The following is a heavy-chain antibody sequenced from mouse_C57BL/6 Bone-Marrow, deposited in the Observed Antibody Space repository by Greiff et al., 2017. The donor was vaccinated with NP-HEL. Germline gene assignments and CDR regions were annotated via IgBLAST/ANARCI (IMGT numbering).Heavy chain of an antibody. CDR1: GFTFSDYG. Sequence: EVKVEESGGGLVKPGGSLKLSCAASGFTFSDYGMHWVRQAPEKGLEWVAYISSGSSTIYYADTVKGRFTISRDNAKNTLFLQMTSLRSEDTAMYYCASPHYYGSIYAMDYWGQGTSVTVSS. J-gene: IGHJ4*01. CDR3: ASPHYYGSIYAMDY. D-gene: IGHD1-1*01. V-gene: IGHV5-17*01. CDR2: ISSGSSTI.